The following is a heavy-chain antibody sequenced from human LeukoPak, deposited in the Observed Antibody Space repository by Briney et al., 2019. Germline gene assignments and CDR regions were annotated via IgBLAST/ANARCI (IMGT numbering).Heavy chain of an antibody. Sequence: GGSLKLSCAASGFTFSSYAMSWVRQAPGKGLEWVSGISGSGGSTYYADSVKGRFTISRDNSKNTLYLQMNSLRAEDTAVYYCAKDYYGSGVVGYFDYWGQGTLVTVSS. CDR1: GFTFSSYA. CDR3: AKDYYGSGVVGYFDY. D-gene: IGHD3-10*01. CDR2: ISGSGGST. J-gene: IGHJ4*02. V-gene: IGHV3-23*01.